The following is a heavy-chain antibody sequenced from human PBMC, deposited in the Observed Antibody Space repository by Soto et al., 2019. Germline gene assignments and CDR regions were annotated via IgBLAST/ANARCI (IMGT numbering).Heavy chain of an antibody. Sequence: PGGSLRLSCAASGFTFSSYAMSWVRQAPGEGLEWVSAISGSGGSTYYADSVKGRFTISRDNSKNTLYLQMNSLRAEDTAVYYCAKDILTGYSVFGMDVWGQGTTVTVSS. CDR3: AKDILTGYSVFGMDV. D-gene: IGHD3-9*01. J-gene: IGHJ6*02. CDR1: GFTFSSYA. CDR2: ISGSGGST. V-gene: IGHV3-23*01.